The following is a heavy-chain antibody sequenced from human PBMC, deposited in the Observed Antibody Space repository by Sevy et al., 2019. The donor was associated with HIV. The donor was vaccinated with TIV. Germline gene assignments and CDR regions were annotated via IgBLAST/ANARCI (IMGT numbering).Heavy chain of an antibody. V-gene: IGHV4-34*01. Sequence: TLSLTCAVYGGSFSGYYWSWIRQPPGKGLEWIGEINHSGSTNYNPSLKSRVTISVDTSKNQFSLKLSSVTAADTAVYYCAREVVDYYGMDVWGQGPTVTVSS. CDR2: INHSGST. CDR1: GGSFSGYY. D-gene: IGHD2-15*01. CDR3: AREVVDYYGMDV. J-gene: IGHJ6*02.